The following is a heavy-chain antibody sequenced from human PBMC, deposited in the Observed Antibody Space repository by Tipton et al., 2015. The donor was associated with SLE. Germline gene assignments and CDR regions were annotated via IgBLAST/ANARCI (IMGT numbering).Heavy chain of an antibody. CDR3: AKDLIQCTSTSCFYYHYGMDV. CDR1: GFTFSSYA. J-gene: IGHJ6*02. D-gene: IGHD2-2*01. CDR2: ISGSGGST. V-gene: IGHV3-23*01. Sequence: GSLRLSCAASGFTFSSYAMSWVRQAPGKGLEWVSAISGSGGSTYYADSVKGRFTISRDNSKNTLDLLMNSLRVEDTAVYYCAKDLIQCTSTSCFYYHYGMDVWGQGTTVTVSS.